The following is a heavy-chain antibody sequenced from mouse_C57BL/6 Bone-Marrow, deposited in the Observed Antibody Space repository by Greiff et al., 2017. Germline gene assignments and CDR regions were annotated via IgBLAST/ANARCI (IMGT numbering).Heavy chain of an antibody. Sequence: VQLQQSVAELVRPGASVKLSCTASGFNIKNTYMHWVKQRPEQGLEWIGRIDPANGNTKYAPKFQGKATITADTSSNTAYLQLSSLTSEDTAIYCCARRYYYGSSPYYFDYWGQGTTLTVSS. CDR2: IDPANGNT. V-gene: IGHV14-3*01. D-gene: IGHD1-1*01. J-gene: IGHJ2*01. CDR1: GFNIKNTY. CDR3: ARRYYYGSSPYYFDY.